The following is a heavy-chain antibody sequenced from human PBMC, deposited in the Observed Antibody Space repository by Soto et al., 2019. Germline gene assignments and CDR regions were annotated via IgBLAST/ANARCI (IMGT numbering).Heavy chain of an antibody. J-gene: IGHJ5*02. CDR1: GYTFTGYY. CDR2: INPNGGGT. V-gene: IGHV1-2*04. D-gene: IGHD2-15*01. Sequence: QVQLVQSGAEVKKPGASVKVSCKASGYTFTGYYMHWVRQAPGQGLEWMGWINPNGGGTNKAQKFQGWVTMTRDTSISTAYMELSRLRSDDTAVYSCAGGGDLYCSGGSCYSWFDPWGQGTLVTVSS. CDR3: AGGGDLYCSGGSCYSWFDP.